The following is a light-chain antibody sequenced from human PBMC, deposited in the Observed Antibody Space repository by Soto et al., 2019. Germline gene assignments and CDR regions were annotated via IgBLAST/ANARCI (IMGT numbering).Light chain of an antibody. CDR2: DAN. CDR3: QHRSNWPLT. CDR1: QSVSSY. V-gene: IGKV3-11*01. Sequence: EIVLTQSPDTLSLSPGERAALSCSASQSVSSYLAWYQQKPGQAPRLLIYDANTRASGIPARFSGSGSGTDFTLTISSLEPEDFAVYYCQHRSNWPLTFGGGTKVDI. J-gene: IGKJ4*01.